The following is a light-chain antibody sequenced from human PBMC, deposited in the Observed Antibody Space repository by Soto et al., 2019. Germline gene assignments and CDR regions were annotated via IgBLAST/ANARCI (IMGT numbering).Light chain of an antibody. Sequence: EIVLTQSPATLSVSPGERATLSCRASQSISSLLAWYQQKRGQAPRLLIYGASTRATGIPASFSGSGSGTDFTLTISSLQSEDFAVYYCQQYYDWPITFGQGTRLDIK. CDR3: QQYYDWPIT. V-gene: IGKV3-15*01. J-gene: IGKJ5*01. CDR1: QSISSL. CDR2: GAS.